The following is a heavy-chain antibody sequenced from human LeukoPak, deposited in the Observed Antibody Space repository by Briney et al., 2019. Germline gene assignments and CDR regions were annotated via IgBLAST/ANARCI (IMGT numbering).Heavy chain of an antibody. J-gene: IGHJ4*02. CDR1: GYTLTELS. CDR3: ATTPVGYCSSTSCSYDY. D-gene: IGHD2-2*01. V-gene: IGHV1-24*01. CDR2: FDPEDGET. Sequence: ASVKVSCKVSGYTLTELSMHWVRQAPGKGLEWMGGFDPEDGETIYAQKFQGRVTMTEDTSTDTAYMELSSLRSEDTAVYYCATTPVGYCSSTSCSYDYWGQGTLVTVSS.